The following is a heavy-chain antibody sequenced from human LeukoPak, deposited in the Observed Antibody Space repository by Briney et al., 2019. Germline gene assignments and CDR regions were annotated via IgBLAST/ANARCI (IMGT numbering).Heavy chain of an antibody. V-gene: IGHV4-59*01. D-gene: IGHD7-27*01. J-gene: IGHJ4*02. CDR3: ARDTTPWGLYYFDY. Sequence: PSETLSLTCTVSGGSISSYYWSWIRQPPGKGLEWIRYIYYSGSTNYNPSLKSRVTISVDTSKNQFSLKLSSVTAADTAVYYCARDTTPWGLYYFDYWGQGTLVTVSS. CDR1: GGSISSYY. CDR2: IYYSGST.